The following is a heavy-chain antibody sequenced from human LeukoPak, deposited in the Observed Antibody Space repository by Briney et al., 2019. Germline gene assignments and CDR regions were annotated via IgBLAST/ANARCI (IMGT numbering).Heavy chain of an antibody. V-gene: IGHV1-2*06. D-gene: IGHD1-20*01. Sequence: ASVKVSCKASGYTFTGYYMHWVRQAPGQGLEWMGRINPNSGGTNYAQMFQGRVTMTRDTSISTAYMELSRLRSDDTAVYYCARESITGTSFDYWGQGTLVTVSS. CDR2: INPNSGGT. J-gene: IGHJ4*02. CDR1: GYTFTGYY. CDR3: ARESITGTSFDY.